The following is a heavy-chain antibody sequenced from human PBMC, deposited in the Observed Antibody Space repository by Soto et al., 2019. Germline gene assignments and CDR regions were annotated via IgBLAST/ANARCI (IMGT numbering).Heavy chain of an antibody. CDR3: AREAVCGRTGFDY. CDR2: VNAYNGNT. CDR1: GYTFTSYG. Sequence: ASVKVSCKASGYTFTSYGISWVRQAPGQGLEWMGWVNAYNGNTNYAQKFQGRVTMTTDTSTSTAYMELRSLRSDDTAVYYCAREAVCGRTGFDYWGQGTLVTVSS. D-gene: IGHD6-19*01. J-gene: IGHJ4*02. V-gene: IGHV1-18*01.